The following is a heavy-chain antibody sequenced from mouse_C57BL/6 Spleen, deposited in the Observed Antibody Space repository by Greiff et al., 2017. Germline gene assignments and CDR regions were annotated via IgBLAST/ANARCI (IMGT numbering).Heavy chain of an antibody. CDR2: IYPGDGDT. J-gene: IGHJ1*03. D-gene: IGHD2-4*01. CDR3: AREDDYDVGWYFDV. CDR1: GYAFSSSW. Sequence: VQLQQSGPELVKPGASVKISCKASGYAFSSSWMNWVKQRPGKGLEWIGRIYPGDGDTNYNGKFKGKATLTADKSSSTAYMQLSSLTSEDSAVYFCAREDDYDVGWYFDVWGTGTTVTVSS. V-gene: IGHV1-82*01.